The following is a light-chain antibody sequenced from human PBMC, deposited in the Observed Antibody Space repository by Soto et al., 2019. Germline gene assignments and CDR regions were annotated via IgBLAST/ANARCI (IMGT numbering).Light chain of an antibody. Sequence: QSALTQPASVSGSPGQSITISCTGTSSDVGGYNYVSWYQKHPGKSPKLMIYEVSNRPSGVSNRFSGSKYGNTASLTISGLQAEDEGDYSCSSYTSSSTVVFGGGTKLTVL. CDR3: SSYTSSSTVV. J-gene: IGLJ2*01. CDR1: SSDVGGYNY. V-gene: IGLV2-14*01. CDR2: EVS.